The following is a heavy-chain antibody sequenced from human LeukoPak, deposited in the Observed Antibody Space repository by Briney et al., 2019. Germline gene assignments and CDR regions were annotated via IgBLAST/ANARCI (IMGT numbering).Heavy chain of an antibody. CDR3: ARDAKRGAFNWFDP. CDR2: ISSSGSTI. J-gene: IGHJ5*02. V-gene: IGHV3-11*01. CDR1: GFTFRDYY. Sequence: GGSLRLSCAASGFTFRDYYMSWIRQAPGKGLEWVSYISSSGSTIYYADSVKGRFTISRDNAKNSLYLQMNSLRAEDTAVYYCARDAKRGAFNWFDPWGQGTLVTVSS.